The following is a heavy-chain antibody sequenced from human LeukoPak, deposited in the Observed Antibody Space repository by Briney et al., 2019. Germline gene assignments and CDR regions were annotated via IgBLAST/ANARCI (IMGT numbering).Heavy chain of an antibody. J-gene: IGHJ4*02. Sequence: SETLSLTCTVSGYSISSGYYWGWIRQPPGKGLEWIGSIYHSGSTYYNPSLKSRVTISLDASKNQSSLKLSSVTAADTAVYYCARISSIAARLVDYWGQGTLVTVSS. CDR1: GYSISSGYY. CDR2: IYHSGST. D-gene: IGHD6-6*01. CDR3: ARISSIAARLVDY. V-gene: IGHV4-38-2*02.